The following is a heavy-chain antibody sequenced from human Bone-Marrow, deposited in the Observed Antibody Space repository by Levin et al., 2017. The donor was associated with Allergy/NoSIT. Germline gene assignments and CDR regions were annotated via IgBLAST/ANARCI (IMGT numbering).Heavy chain of an antibody. Sequence: PGGSLRLSCAASGFTFSSYGMHWVRQAPGKGLEWVAVISYDGSNKYYADSVKGRFTISRDNSKNTLYLQMNSLRAEDTAVYYCAREGYYGSGSPDAFDIWGQGTMVTVSS. V-gene: IGHV3-30*03. CDR3: AREGYYGSGSPDAFDI. CDR1: GFTFSSYG. CDR2: ISYDGSNK. D-gene: IGHD3-10*01. J-gene: IGHJ3*02.